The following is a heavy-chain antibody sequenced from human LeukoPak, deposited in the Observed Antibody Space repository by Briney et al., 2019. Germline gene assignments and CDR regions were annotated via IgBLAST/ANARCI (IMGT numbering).Heavy chain of an antibody. V-gene: IGHV4-34*01. D-gene: IGHD3-10*01. CDR2: INHSGST. Sequence: KSSETLFLTCAVYGGSFSDYYWSGIRQPPGKGLEWIVEINHSGSTNYNPSLKSRVTISVDTSKNQFSLKLSSVTAADTAVYYCARGGMVVRGVIIPFEYWGQGTLVTVSS. J-gene: IGHJ4*02. CDR1: GGSFSDYY. CDR3: ARGGMVVRGVIIPFEY.